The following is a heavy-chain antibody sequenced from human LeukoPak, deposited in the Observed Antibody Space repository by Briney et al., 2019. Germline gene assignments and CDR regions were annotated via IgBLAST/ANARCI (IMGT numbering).Heavy chain of an antibody. D-gene: IGHD3-16*01. CDR2: IHNGGGTT. CDR1: GFTFSSYT. J-gene: IGHJ4*02. CDR3: AKDSAFGGEDS. Sequence: GGSLRLSCTASGFTFSSYTMNCGRQGPGEGLEWGSAIHNGGGTTSYADSVKGRFTISRDNSKNTLFLQMNSLRAEDTAVYYCAKDSAFGGEDSWGQGTLVTVSS. V-gene: IGHV3-23*01.